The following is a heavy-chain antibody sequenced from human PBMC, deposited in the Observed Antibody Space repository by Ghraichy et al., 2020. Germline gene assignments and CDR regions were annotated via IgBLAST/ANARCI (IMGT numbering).Heavy chain of an antibody. CDR3: AKDRGRTYYYGSGSDY. CDR1: GFTFSSYA. Sequence: GGSLRLSCAASGFTFSSYAMSWVRQAPGKGLEWVSAISGSGGSTYYADSVKGRFTISRDNSKNTLYLQMNSLRAEDTAVYYCAKDRGRTYYYGSGSDYWGQGTLVTVSS. V-gene: IGHV3-23*01. J-gene: IGHJ4*02. D-gene: IGHD3-10*01. CDR2: ISGSGGST.